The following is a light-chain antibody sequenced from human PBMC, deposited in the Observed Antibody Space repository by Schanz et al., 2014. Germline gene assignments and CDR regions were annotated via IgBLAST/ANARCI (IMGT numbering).Light chain of an antibody. CDR2: DVT. J-gene: IGLJ2*01. Sequence: QSALTQPRSVSGSPGQSVTISCTGTSSDVGGYNYVSWYQQHPGKAPKLMIYDVTKRPSGVPDRFSGSKSGTSASLAITGLLAEDEADYYCSSYRSSNTVVFGGGTKVTVL. V-gene: IGLV2-11*01. CDR1: SSDVGGYNY. CDR3: SSYRSSNTVV.